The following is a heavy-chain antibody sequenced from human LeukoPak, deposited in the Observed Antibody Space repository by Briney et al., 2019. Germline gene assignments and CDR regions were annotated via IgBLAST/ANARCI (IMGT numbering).Heavy chain of an antibody. Sequence: GESLKISCKGSGYSFTNYWIGWVRQMPGKGLEWMGIIYPGDSDTRYSPSFQGQVTISADKPISTAYLQWSSLKASDTAMYYCARFSHSSGWFTGYFDYWGQGTLVTVSS. CDR1: GYSFTNYW. J-gene: IGHJ4*02. CDR3: ARFSHSSGWFTGYFDY. CDR2: IYPGDSDT. V-gene: IGHV5-51*01. D-gene: IGHD6-19*01.